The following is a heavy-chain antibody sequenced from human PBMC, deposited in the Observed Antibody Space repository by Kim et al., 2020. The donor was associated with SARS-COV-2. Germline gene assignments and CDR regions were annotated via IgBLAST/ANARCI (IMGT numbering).Heavy chain of an antibody. CDR2: FDPEDGET. J-gene: IGHJ6*02. CDR1: GYTLTELS. D-gene: IGHD2-15*01. V-gene: IGHV1-24*01. CDR3: ATDTPMVALYGMDV. Sequence: ASVKVSCKVSGYTLTELSMHWVRQAPGKGLEWMGGFDPEDGETIYAQKFQGRVTMTEDTSTDTAYMELSSLRSEDTAVYYCATDTPMVALYGMDVWGQGTTVTVSS.